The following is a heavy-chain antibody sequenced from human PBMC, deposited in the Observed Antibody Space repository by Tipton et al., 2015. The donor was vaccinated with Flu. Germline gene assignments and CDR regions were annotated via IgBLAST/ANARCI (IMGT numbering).Heavy chain of an antibody. CDR1: GFTFSGYW. V-gene: IGHV3-74*01. Sequence: SLRLSCAASGFTFSGYWMHWVCQAPGKGLVWVSRINTDGSSRDYADSVRGRFSISRDNAKNTLYLQMNSLTAEDTAVYYCGRGVALTAWGQGTLVTVSS. D-gene: IGHD1-14*01. CDR3: GRGVALTA. J-gene: IGHJ5*02. CDR2: INTDGSSR.